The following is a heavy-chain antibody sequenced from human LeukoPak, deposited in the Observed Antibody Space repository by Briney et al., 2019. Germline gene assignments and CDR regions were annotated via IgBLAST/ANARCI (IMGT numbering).Heavy chain of an antibody. CDR3: ARDPGYCSSTSCYGWFDP. CDR1: GGSISSYY. J-gene: IGHJ5*02. CDR2: IYYSGST. D-gene: IGHD2-2*03. V-gene: IGHV4-59*01. Sequence: SETLSLTCTVSGGSISSYYWSWIRQPPGKGLEWIGYIYYSGSTNYNPSLKSRVTISVDTSKNQFSLKLSSVTAADTAVYYCARDPGYCSSTSCYGWFDPWGQGTLVTVSS.